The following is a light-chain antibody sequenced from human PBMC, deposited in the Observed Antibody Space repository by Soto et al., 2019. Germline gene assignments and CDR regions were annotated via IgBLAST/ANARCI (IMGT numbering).Light chain of an antibody. V-gene: IGLV2-11*01. J-gene: IGLJ1*01. CDR3: LSSAGSYTLP. CDR2: EVT. CDR1: SSDVGGYNY. Sequence: QSALTQPRSVSGSPGQSVTISGTGTSSDVGGYNYVSWYQQHQGKAPKLMIYEVTKRPSGVPDRFSGSKSGNTASLTIYGLQATDETDYYWLSSAGSYTLPFAPGTKVT.